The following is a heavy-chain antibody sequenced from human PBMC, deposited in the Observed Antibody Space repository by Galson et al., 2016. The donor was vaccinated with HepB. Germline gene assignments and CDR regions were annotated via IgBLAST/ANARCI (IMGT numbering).Heavy chain of an antibody. D-gene: IGHD5-12*01. V-gene: IGHV4-4*02. CDR2: IYHSGNT. CDR3: ATTTFSGYYFDS. Sequence: ETLSLTCAVSGGSISSSNWWSWVRQPPGKGLEWIGEIYHSGNTNYNPSLKSRVTMSVDKSKNQFSLKLSSVTAADTAVYYRATTTFSGYYFDSWGQGTLVTVSS. J-gene: IGHJ4*02. CDR1: GGSISSSNW.